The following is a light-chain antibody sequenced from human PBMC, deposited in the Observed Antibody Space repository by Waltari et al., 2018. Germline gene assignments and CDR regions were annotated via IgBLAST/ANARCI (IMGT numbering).Light chain of an antibody. Sequence: DIQMTQSPSSLSASVGDRVTLTCRASQSISTFLTWYQQSPGKPPRLLIYAASNLQSGVPSRFSGSGSGTDFTLTISSLQPEDFATYYCQQSFSSYGTFGQGTKVEIK. CDR2: AAS. V-gene: IGKV1-39*01. CDR3: QQSFSSYGT. J-gene: IGKJ1*01. CDR1: QSISTF.